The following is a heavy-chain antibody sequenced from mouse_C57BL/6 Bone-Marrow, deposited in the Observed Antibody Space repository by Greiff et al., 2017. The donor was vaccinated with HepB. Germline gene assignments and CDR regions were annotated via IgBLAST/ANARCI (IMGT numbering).Heavy chain of an antibody. CDR1: GYTFTSYW. CDR3: ARGEFHYYGSSHFDY. CDR2: IYPSDSET. J-gene: IGHJ2*01. Sequence: QVHVKQPGAELVRPGSSVKLSCKASGYTFTSYWMDWVKQRPGQGLEWIGNIYPSDSETHYNQKFKDKATLTVDKSSSTAYMQLSSLTSEDSAVYYCARGEFHYYGSSHFDYWGQGTTLTVSS. D-gene: IGHD1-1*01. V-gene: IGHV1-61*01.